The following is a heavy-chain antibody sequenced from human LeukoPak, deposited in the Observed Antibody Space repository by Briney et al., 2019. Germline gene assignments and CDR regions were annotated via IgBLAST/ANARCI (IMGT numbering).Heavy chain of an antibody. CDR2: ISSSSSYI. CDR3: ARDVPYDKGYREPSPNWFDP. D-gene: IGHD3-16*01. J-gene: IGHJ5*02. V-gene: IGHV3-21*01. CDR1: GFTFSSYS. Sequence: GGSLRLSCAASGFTFSSYSMNWVRQAPGKGLEWVSSISSSSSYIYYADSVKGRFTISRDNAENSLYLQMNSLRAEDTAVYYCARDVPYDKGYREPSPNWFDPWGQGTLVTVSS.